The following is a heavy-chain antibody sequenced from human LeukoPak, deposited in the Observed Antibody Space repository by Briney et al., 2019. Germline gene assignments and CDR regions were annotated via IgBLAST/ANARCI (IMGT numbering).Heavy chain of an antibody. V-gene: IGHV4-4*07. CDR3: ARDRRGRTDYFDY. J-gene: IGHJ4*02. Sequence: SETLSLTCTVSGGSISSYYWSWIRQPAGKGLEWIGRIYTSGSTNYNPSLKSRVTMSVDTPKTQFSLKLSSVSAADTAVYYCARDRRGRTDYFDYGGQGTLVTVSS. CDR1: GGSISSYY. CDR2: IYTSGST.